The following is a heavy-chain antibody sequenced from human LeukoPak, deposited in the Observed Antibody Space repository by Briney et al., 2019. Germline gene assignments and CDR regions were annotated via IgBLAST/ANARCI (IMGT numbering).Heavy chain of an antibody. CDR2: IIPIYGTR. D-gene: IGHD4-17*01. V-gene: IGHV1-69*05. CDR1: GGSFSTYA. CDR3: SNNAFGDYAFDY. J-gene: IGHJ4*02. Sequence: SVKVSCRASGGSFSTYAISWVRQAPGQGLEWMGGIIPIYGTRNYAQKFQGRVTITTDAYTTTAYTAYMELSSLRTEDTAVYYCSNNAFGDYAFDYWGQGTLVTVSS.